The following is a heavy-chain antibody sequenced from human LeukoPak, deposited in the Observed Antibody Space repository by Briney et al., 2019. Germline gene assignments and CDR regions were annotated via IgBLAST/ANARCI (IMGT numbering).Heavy chain of an antibody. CDR3: SRSAYCSSTSCYRGPYYYYYCMDV. Sequence: SETLSLTCTVSGGSISSYYWSWIRQPPGKGLEWIGYIYTSGSTNYNPPLMSRVTISVDTSKNQFSLKLSSVTAADTAVYYCSRSAYCSSTSCYRGPYYYYYCMDVWGKGTTVTVSS. V-gene: IGHV4-4*09. J-gene: IGHJ6*03. CDR2: IYTSGST. D-gene: IGHD2-2*02. CDR1: GGSISSYY.